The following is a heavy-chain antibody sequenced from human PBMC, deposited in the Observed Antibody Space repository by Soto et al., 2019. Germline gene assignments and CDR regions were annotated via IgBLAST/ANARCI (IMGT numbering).Heavy chain of an antibody. V-gene: IGHV3-21*01. J-gene: IGHJ4*02. D-gene: IGHD4-4*01. CDR1: GFTFSSYS. CDR3: AREGINNYNEYYFDS. Sequence: KPGGSLRLSCAASGFTFSSYSMNWVRQAPGKGLEWVSSISGSGNYTHYADFLRGRFTISRDNAKTSLYLQMNSLRVEDTAVYYCAREGINNYNEYYFDSWGQGTVVTVSS. CDR2: ISGSGNYT.